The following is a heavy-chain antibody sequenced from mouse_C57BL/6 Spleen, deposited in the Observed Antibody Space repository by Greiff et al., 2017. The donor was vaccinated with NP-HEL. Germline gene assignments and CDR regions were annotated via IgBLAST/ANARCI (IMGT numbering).Heavy chain of an antibody. D-gene: IGHD1-1*01. J-gene: IGHJ3*01. CDR2: IDPEDGDT. CDR3: TTDYFAWFAY. Sequence: VQLQQSGAELVRPGASVKLSCTASGFNITDYYMPWVQQRPEQGLEWIGRIDPEDGDTEYAPKFQGKATMTADTSSNTAYLQLSSLTSEDTAVYYCTTDYFAWFAYWGQGTLVTVSA. CDR1: GFNITDYY. V-gene: IGHV14-1*01.